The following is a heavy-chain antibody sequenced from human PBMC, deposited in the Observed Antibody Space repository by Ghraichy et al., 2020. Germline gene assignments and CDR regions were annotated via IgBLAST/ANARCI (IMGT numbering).Heavy chain of an antibody. Sequence: SETLSLTCAVYGGSFSGYYWSWIRQPPGKGLEWIGEINHSGSTNYNPSVKSRVTISVDTSKNQFSLKLSSVTAADTAVYYCARGSWRRGAFDIWGQGTMVTVSS. J-gene: IGHJ3*02. V-gene: IGHV4-34*01. CDR2: INHSGST. CDR3: ARGSWRRGAFDI. CDR1: GGSFSGYY. D-gene: IGHD1-26*01.